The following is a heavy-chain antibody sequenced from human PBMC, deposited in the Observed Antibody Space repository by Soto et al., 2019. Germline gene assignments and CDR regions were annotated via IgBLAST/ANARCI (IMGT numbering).Heavy chain of an antibody. D-gene: IGHD3-10*01. CDR1: GFTFSSYA. CDR3: ARVRNYSTVSGMDV. J-gene: IGHJ6*02. CDR2: ISYDGSNK. V-gene: IGHV3-30-3*01. Sequence: GGSLRLSCAASGFTFSSYAMHWVRQAPGKGLEWVAVISYDGSNKYYADSVKGRFTISRDNSKNTLYLQMNSLRAEDTAVYYCARVRNYSTVSGMDVWGQGTTVTVSS.